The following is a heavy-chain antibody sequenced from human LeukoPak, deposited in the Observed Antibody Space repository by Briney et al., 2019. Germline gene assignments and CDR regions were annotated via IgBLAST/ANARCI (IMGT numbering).Heavy chain of an antibody. CDR3: AKEGVAGPLYYYYYMDV. Sequence: GGSLRLSCAVSGFTFSSYGMHWVRQAPGKGLEWVSAISGSGGSTYYADSVKGRFTISRDNSKNALYLQMNSLRAEDTAVYYCAKEGVAGPLYYYYYMDVWGKGTTVTISS. V-gene: IGHV3-23*01. CDR2: ISGSGGST. D-gene: IGHD6-19*01. J-gene: IGHJ6*03. CDR1: GFTFSSYG.